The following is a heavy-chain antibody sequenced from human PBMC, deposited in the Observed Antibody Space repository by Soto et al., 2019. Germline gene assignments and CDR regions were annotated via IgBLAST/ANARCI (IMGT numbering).Heavy chain of an antibody. D-gene: IGHD2-15*01. CDR2: IIPSFGTA. V-gene: IGHV1-69*01. CDR3: AREDSVVVGAAPRDYYYGMDV. Sequence: QVQLVQSGAEVKKPGSSVKVSCKASGGTFSSYAISWVRQAPGQGLEWMGGIIPSFGTANYAQKFQGRVTITADESTSTAYMEVSSVRSEDTAVYYCAREDSVVVGAAPRDYYYGMDVWGQGTTVTVSS. J-gene: IGHJ6*02. CDR1: GGTFSSYA.